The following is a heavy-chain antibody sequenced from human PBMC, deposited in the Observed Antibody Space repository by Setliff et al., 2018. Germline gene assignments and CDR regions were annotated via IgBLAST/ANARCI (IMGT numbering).Heavy chain of an antibody. D-gene: IGHD2-2*01. CDR1: GGTFSSYA. Sequence: ASVKVSCKASGGTFSSYAISWVRQAPGQGLEWMGGIIPIFGTANYAQKFQGRVTITTDESTSTAYTELSSLRSEDTAVYYCARGHPDCSSTSCYQYYFDYWGQGTLVTVSS. V-gene: IGHV1-69*05. J-gene: IGHJ4*02. CDR3: ARGHPDCSSTSCYQYYFDY. CDR2: IIPIFGTA.